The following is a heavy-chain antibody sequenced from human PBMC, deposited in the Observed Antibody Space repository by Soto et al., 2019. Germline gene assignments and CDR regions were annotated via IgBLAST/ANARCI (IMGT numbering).Heavy chain of an antibody. CDR1: GLTFGRYT. V-gene: IGHV3-21*02. D-gene: IGHD3-16*01. Sequence: EVQLVESGGGLVKPGGSLRLSCAASGLTFGRYTMNWVRQAPGKGLEWVSSISTLSNYIDYADSVKGRFTISRDNAKNSVFMQMDSLGVEDSGMYYCATGFDTVMLASDYWGQGTLVTVSS. CDR2: ISTLSNYI. CDR3: ATGFDTVMLASDY. J-gene: IGHJ4*02.